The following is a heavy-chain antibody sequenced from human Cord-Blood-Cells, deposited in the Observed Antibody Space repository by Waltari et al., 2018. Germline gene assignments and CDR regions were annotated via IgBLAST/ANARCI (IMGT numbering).Heavy chain of an antibody. V-gene: IGHV4-34*01. J-gene: IGHJ4*02. CDR2: IKHREST. CDR3: AREGGLAAAGTDY. CDR1: GGSFSGYY. D-gene: IGHD6-13*01. Sequence: QVQLQQWGAGLLKPSETLSLTCAVYGGSFSGYYWSWIRQPPGKGLEWIGEIKHRESTNYNPSLRGRVTISVDTSKTQFSLKLSSVPAADTAVYYCAREGGLAAAGTDYWGREPWSPSPQ.